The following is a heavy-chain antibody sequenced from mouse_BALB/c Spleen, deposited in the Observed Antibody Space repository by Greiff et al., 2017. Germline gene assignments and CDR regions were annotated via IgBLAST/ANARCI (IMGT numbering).Heavy chain of an antibody. Sequence: VKLQQPGAELVKPGASVKLSCKASGYTFTSYWMHWVKQRPGQGLEWIGEIDPSDSYTNYNQKFKGKATLTVDKSSSTAYMQLSSLTSEDSAVYYCARLGDYDAYWGQGTLVTVSA. V-gene: IGHV1-69*02. CDR3: ARLGDYDAY. J-gene: IGHJ3*01. CDR2: IDPSDSYT. D-gene: IGHD2-4*01. CDR1: GYTFTSYW.